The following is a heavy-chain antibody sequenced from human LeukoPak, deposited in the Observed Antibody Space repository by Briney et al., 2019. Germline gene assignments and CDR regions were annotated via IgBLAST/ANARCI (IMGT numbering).Heavy chain of an antibody. CDR1: GFMFSSNW. V-gene: IGHV3-7*03. Sequence: PGGSLRLSCAASGFMFSSNWMGWVRLAPGKGLEWVANIKEDGTETYYVDSVKGRFTISRDNAKNSLHLQMNSLRVEDTAVYYCAKEGRSLQTYWGQGTLVTVSS. J-gene: IGHJ4*02. CDR2: IKEDGTET. CDR3: AKEGRSLQTY. D-gene: IGHD5-24*01.